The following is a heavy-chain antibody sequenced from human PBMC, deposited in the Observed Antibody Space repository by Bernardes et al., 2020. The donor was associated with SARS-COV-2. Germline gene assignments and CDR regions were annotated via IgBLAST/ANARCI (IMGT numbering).Heavy chain of an antibody. CDR1: GYAFRSYG. CDR2: ISGFNCDT. CDR3: AREVMVRISDTYRNGMDL. V-gene: IGHV1-18*01. J-gene: IGHJ6*02. Sequence: ASVKVSCKAFGYAFRSYGISWARQAPGQGLEWMGWISGFNCDTSYIQKIQDRVTITTDTSTSTAYMDLRDLRSDDTAVYYCAREVMVRISDTYRNGMDLWGQGTTVTVSS. D-gene: IGHD3-10*01.